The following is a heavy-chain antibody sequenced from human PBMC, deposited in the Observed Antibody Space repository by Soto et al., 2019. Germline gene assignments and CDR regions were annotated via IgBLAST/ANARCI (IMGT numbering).Heavy chain of an antibody. CDR1: GVGLSTYA. D-gene: IGHD2-21*02. Sequence: EVQLLESGGGFVQPGGSLRLSFTASGVGLSTYAISWVRQAPGKGLEWVSVISGNSGKTDYADSVKGRFSISRDKSENTGYLQMNRLRAEDTAVYYCALPSCGGDCYSPFDYWGQGTLVTVSS. CDR2: ISGNSGKT. CDR3: ALPSCGGDCYSPFDY. V-gene: IGHV3-23*01. J-gene: IGHJ4*02.